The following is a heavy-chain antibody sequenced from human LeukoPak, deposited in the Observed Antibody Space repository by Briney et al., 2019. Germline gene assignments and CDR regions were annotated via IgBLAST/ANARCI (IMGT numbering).Heavy chain of an antibody. CDR3: AKRLGDSSSWYYFDY. J-gene: IGHJ4*02. D-gene: IGHD6-13*01. Sequence: PGGSLRLSCAASGFTFSNYAMSWVRQAPGKGLEWVSVISGTGGTTYYADSVKGRFTISRDNSKSTLYLQMNSLRAEDTAVYYCAKRLGDSSSWYYFDYWGQGTLVTVSS. CDR2: ISGTGGTT. CDR1: GFTFSNYA. V-gene: IGHV3-23*01.